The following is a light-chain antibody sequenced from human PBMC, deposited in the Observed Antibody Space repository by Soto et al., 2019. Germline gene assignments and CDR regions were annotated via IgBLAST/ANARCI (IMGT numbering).Light chain of an antibody. V-gene: IGKV1-5*03. CDR2: KAS. J-gene: IGKJ1*01. CDR3: QQYKSYSRT. Sequence: IQMTQSPSTLSASVGDRVTITCRASQSISSWLTWYQQKPGKAPKLLIYKASSLESGVPSRFSGSGSGTEFTLTISSLQPDDFATYYCQQYKSYSRTFGQGTKADIK. CDR1: QSISSW.